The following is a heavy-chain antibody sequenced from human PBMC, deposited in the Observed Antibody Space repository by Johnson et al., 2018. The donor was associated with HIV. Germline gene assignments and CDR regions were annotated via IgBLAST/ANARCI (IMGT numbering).Heavy chain of an antibody. CDR3: AREWDPRTPDAFDI. CDR1: GFTFSSYA. J-gene: IGHJ3*02. D-gene: IGHD1-26*01. Sequence: VHLVESGGGLVQPGGSLRLSCAASGFTFSSYAMHWVRQAPGKGLEWVAVISYDGSNKYYADSVKGRFTISRDNSKNTLYLQMNSLRAEDTAVYYCAREWDPRTPDAFDIWGQGTMVTVSS. V-gene: IGHV3-30*04. CDR2: ISYDGSNK.